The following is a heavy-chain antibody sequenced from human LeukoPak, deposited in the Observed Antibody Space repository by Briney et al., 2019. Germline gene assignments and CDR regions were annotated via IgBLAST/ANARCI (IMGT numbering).Heavy chain of an antibody. CDR2: ISSSGSTI. Sequence: GGSLRLSCVASGFTFSSYEMNWVRQAPGKGLEWVSYISSSGSTIYYADSVKGRFTISRDNAKNSLYLQMNSLRAEDTAVYYCAMKAVPRPRLDFWGQGTVVTVSS. D-gene: IGHD6-25*01. J-gene: IGHJ3*01. CDR3: AMKAVPRPRLDF. V-gene: IGHV3-48*03. CDR1: GFTFSSYE.